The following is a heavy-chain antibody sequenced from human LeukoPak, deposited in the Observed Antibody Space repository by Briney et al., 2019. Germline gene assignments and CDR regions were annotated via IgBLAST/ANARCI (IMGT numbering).Heavy chain of an antibody. CDR2: INWDGGTT. D-gene: IGHD2-21*02. CDR3: KTGSPYCGGDCSGH. Sequence: PGGSLRLSCAASGFTFDDYTMHWVRQAPGKGLEWVSLINWDGGTTYYADSVKGRFTISRDNSKNSLYLQMNSLRSEDTAFYYCKTGSPYCGGDCSGHWGQGTLVTVSS. V-gene: IGHV3-43*01. CDR1: GFTFDDYT. J-gene: IGHJ4*02.